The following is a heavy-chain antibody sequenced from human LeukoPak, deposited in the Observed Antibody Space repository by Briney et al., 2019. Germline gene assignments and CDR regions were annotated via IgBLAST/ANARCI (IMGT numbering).Heavy chain of an antibody. J-gene: IGHJ4*02. V-gene: IGHV3-30*18. CDR3: AKSMGSGYYFVYYFDY. CDR1: GFTFSSYG. D-gene: IGHD3-22*01. Sequence: GRSLRLSCAASGFTFSSYGMHWVRQAPGKGLEWVAVISYDGSNKYYADSVKGRFTISRDNSKNTLYLQMNSLRAEDTAVYYCAKSMGSGYYFVYYFDYWGQGTLVTVSS. CDR2: ISYDGSNK.